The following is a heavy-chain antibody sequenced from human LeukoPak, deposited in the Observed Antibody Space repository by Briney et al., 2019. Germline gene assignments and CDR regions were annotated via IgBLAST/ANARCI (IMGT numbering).Heavy chain of an antibody. J-gene: IGHJ4*02. CDR1: GFTFSSYA. Sequence: GGSLRLSCAASGFTFSSYAMSWVRQAPGKGLEWVSVISGSGDTTYYTDSVKGRFTISRDNSKNTLYLQMNSLRAEDTAVYYCAKDTRKDILTGYYIGIDYWGQGTLVTVSS. CDR3: AKDTRKDILTGYYIGIDY. CDR2: ISGSGDTT. V-gene: IGHV3-23*01. D-gene: IGHD3-9*01.